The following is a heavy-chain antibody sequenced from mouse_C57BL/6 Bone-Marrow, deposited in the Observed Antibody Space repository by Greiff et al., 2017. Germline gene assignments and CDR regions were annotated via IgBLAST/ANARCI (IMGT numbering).Heavy chain of an antibody. CDR1: GFTFSDFY. V-gene: IGHV7-1*01. CDR3: ARYAWDWYFDV. CDR2: SRNKANDYTT. Sequence: EVKVVESGGGLVQSGRSLRLSCATSGFTFSDFYMEWVRQAQGKGLEWIAASRNKANDYTTEYSASVKGRFIVSRDTSQSILYLQMNALRADDTAIYYCARYAWDWYFDVWGTGTTVTVSS. J-gene: IGHJ1*03.